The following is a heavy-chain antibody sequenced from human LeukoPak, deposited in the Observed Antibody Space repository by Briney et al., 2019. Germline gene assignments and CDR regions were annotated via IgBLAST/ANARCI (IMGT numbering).Heavy chain of an antibody. D-gene: IGHD1-1*01. V-gene: IGHV3-74*01. CDR3: ATNPRTDFDI. J-gene: IGHJ3*02. Sequence: GESLRLSCTASGFTLSNYYIHWVRQAPGKGPVWVARITSDGSGKNYADSVKGRFTISRDNANNTVYLQMNRLRAEDTAVYYCATNPRTDFDIWGQGTMVTVSS. CDR1: GFTLSNYY. CDR2: ITSDGSGK.